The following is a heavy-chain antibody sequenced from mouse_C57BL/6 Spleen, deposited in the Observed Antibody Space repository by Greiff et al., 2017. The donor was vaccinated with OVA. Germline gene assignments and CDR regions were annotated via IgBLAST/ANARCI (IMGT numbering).Heavy chain of an antibody. D-gene: IGHD1-1*01. CDR2: IDPSDSYT. CDR1: GYTFPSYW. J-gene: IGHJ2*01. Sequence: QVQLQQPGAELVRPGTSVKLSCKASGYTFPSYWMHWVTQRPGQGLEWIGVIDPSDSYTNYTQKFKGKATLTVATSSSTAYMPLSSLTSEDSAVYYRARRNYGSSCFDDWGKGTTLTVSS. CDR3: ARRNYGSSCFDD. V-gene: IGHV1-59*01.